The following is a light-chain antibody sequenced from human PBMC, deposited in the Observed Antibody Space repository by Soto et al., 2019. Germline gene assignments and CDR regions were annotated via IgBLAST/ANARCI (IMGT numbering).Light chain of an antibody. Sequence: EIVLTQSPDTLSLSPGERATLSCRASQSVSSSYLAWYQQKPGQAPRLLIFGASSRATGIPDRFSGSGSGTDFPLTISRLESEDFAVYYCQQYGSSPITFGQGTRLAIK. V-gene: IGKV3-20*01. CDR3: QQYGSSPIT. J-gene: IGKJ5*01. CDR2: GAS. CDR1: QSVSSSY.